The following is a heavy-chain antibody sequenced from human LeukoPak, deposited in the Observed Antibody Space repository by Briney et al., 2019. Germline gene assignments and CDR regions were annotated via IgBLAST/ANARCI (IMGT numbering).Heavy chain of an antibody. CDR1: GGSFSGYY. CDR3: ARHSSGWYFDY. D-gene: IGHD6-19*01. J-gene: IGHJ4*02. CDR2: IYYSGST. Sequence: SETLSLTCAVYGGSFSGYYWSWIRQPPGKGLEWIGYIYYSGSTNYNPSLKSRVTISVDTSKNQFSLKLSSVTAADTAVYYCARHSSGWYFDYWGQGTLVTVSS. V-gene: IGHV4-59*08.